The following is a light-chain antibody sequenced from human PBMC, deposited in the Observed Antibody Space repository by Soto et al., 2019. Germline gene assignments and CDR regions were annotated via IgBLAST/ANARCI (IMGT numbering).Light chain of an antibody. CDR2: EVT. Sequence: QSVLTQPPSASGSPGQSVTISCTGTSSDVGGYNYVSWYQHHPGKAPKLMISEVTKRPSGVPDRFSGSKSGNTASLTVSGLQAEDEADYYCSSYAGSYTVVFGGGTKLTVL. CDR1: SSDVGGYNY. V-gene: IGLV2-8*01. J-gene: IGLJ2*01. CDR3: SSYAGSYTVV.